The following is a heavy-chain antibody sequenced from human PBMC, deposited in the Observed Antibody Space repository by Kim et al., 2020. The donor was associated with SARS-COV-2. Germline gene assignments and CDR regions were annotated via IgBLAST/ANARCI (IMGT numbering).Heavy chain of an antibody. J-gene: IGHJ5*02. Sequence: GESLKISCKGSGYSFTSYWISWVRQMPGKGLEWMGRIDPSDSYTNYSPSFQGHVTISADKSISTAYLQWSSLKASDTAMYYCARLTEIPGYSSSYGLDPWGQGTLVTVSS. CDR2: IDPSDSYT. CDR1: GYSFTSYW. V-gene: IGHV5-10-1*01. CDR3: ARLTEIPGYSSSYGLDP. D-gene: IGHD6-13*01.